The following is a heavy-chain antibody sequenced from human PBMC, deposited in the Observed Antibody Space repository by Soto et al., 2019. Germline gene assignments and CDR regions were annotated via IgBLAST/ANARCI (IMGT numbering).Heavy chain of an antibody. CDR2: IYYSGST. V-gene: IGHV4-39*01. Sequence: PSVTLSLTCTVSGGSISSSSYYWGWIRQPPGKGLEWIGSIYYSGSTYYNPSLKSRVTISVDTSKNQFSLKLSSVPAADTAVYYCARLRVRSTTYYYDSSGYYYFDYWGQGTLVTVSS. J-gene: IGHJ4*02. CDR3: ARLRVRSTTYYYDSSGYYYFDY. CDR1: GGSISSSSYY. D-gene: IGHD3-22*01.